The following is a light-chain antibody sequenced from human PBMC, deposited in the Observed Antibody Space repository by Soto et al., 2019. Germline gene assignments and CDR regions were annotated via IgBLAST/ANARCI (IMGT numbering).Light chain of an antibody. J-gene: IGLJ2*01. Sequence: QSVLTQPASVSGSPGQSITISCTGTSSDVGGYNYVSWFHQHPGKAPKLIIYDVNNRPSGVSNRFSGSKSGTTASLTISGLQAEEEAEYFCSSYAGANTLVVFGGGTKLTVL. CDR1: SSDVGGYNY. V-gene: IGLV2-14*01. CDR3: SSYAGANTLVV. CDR2: DVN.